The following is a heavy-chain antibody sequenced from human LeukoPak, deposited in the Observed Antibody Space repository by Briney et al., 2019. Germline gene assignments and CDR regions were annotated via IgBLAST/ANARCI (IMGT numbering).Heavy chain of an antibody. CDR3: ARDLGEYGDYANDAFDI. Sequence: GRSLRLSCAASGFTFSSYGMHWVRQAPGKGVEWVAVIRYDGSNKYYADSVKGRFTISRDNSKNTLYLQMNSLRAEDTAVYYCARDLGEYGDYANDAFDIWGQGTMVTVSS. J-gene: IGHJ3*02. D-gene: IGHD4-17*01. CDR2: IRYDGSNK. V-gene: IGHV3-33*01. CDR1: GFTFSSYG.